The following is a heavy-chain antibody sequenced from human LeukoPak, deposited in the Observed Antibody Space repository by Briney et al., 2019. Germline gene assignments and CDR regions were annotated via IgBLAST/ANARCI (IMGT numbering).Heavy chain of an antibody. Sequence: GGSLRLSCAASGFTFSDYYMSWIRQAPGKGLEWVSYVSSSGSTIYYADSVKGRFTISRDNAKNSLYLQMNSLRAEDTAVYYCARDRVDTAMVDVWGQGTLVTVSS. CDR1: GFTFSDYY. J-gene: IGHJ4*02. V-gene: IGHV3-11*01. CDR2: VSSSGSTI. CDR3: ARDRVDTAMVDV. D-gene: IGHD5-18*01.